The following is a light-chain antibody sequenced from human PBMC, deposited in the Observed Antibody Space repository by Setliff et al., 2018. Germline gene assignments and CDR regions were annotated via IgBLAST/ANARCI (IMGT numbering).Light chain of an antibody. J-gene: IGLJ2*01. CDR3: CSYASSSTFVV. Sequence: QSVLTQPASVSGSPGQAIAISCTGTSSDVGSYDLVSWYQQYPGKAPKLMVYDVTKRPSGVSNRFSGSRSGNTASLTISGLQAEDEGDYYCCSYASSSTFVVFGGGT. V-gene: IGLV2-23*02. CDR2: DVT. CDR1: SSDVGSYDL.